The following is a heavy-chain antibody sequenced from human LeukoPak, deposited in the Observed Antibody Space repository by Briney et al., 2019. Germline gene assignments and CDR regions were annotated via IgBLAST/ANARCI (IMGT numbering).Heavy chain of an antibody. CDR3: AAKQNYGSAYGAFDL. J-gene: IGHJ3*01. CDR2: IYYSGST. CDR1: GGSISSGDYY. D-gene: IGHD3-10*01. Sequence: SQTLSLTCTVSGGSISSGDYYWSWIRQPPGKGLEWIGYIYYSGSTYYNPSLKSRVTISVDTSKNQFSLKLSSVTAADTAVYYCAAKQNYGSAYGAFDLWGQGTMVTVSS. V-gene: IGHV4-30-4*01.